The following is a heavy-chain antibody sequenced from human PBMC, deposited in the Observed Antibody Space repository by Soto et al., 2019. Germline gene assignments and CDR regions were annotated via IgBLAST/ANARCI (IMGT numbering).Heavy chain of an antibody. CDR2: IKSKTDGGTT. CDR1: GFTFSNAW. J-gene: IGHJ6*02. D-gene: IGHD3-22*01. V-gene: IGHV3-15*07. CDR3: TTDLVYLYDSSGYYYYYYGMDV. Sequence: GGSLRLSCAASGFTFSNAWMNLVRQATGKGLEWVGRIKSKTDGGTTDYAAPVKGRFTISRDDSKNTLYLQMNSLKTEDTAVYYCTTDLVYLYDSSGYYYYYYGMDVWGQGTTVTVSS.